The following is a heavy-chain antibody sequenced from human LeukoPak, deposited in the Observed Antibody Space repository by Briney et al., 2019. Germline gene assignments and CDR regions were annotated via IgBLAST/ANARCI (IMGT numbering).Heavy chain of an antibody. V-gene: IGHV3-74*01. D-gene: IGHD3-10*01. CDR1: GFTFSSYW. Sequence: GGSLRLSCAASGFTFSSYWMHWVRQAPGKGLVWVSRINSDGSSTSYADSVKGRFTISRDNAKNTLYLQMNSLRAEDTAVYYCASARFRASYYYGSGSYHDAFDIWGQGTMVTVSP. J-gene: IGHJ3*02. CDR2: INSDGSST. CDR3: ASARFRASYYYGSGSYHDAFDI.